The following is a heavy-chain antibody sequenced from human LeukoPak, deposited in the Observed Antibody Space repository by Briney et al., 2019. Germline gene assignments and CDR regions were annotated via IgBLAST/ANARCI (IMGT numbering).Heavy chain of an antibody. CDR1: GFTFSSYS. J-gene: IGHJ4*02. CDR3: AKAYSYGSGSYYIRSGSYDY. CDR2: ISSSSSYI. D-gene: IGHD3-10*01. V-gene: IGHV3-21*04. Sequence: GGSLRLSCAASGFTFSSYSMNWVRQAPGKGLEWVSSISSSSSYIYYADSVKGWFTISRVNSKNTLYLQMNSLRAEDTAVYYCAKAYSYGSGSYYIRSGSYDYWGQGTLVTLPS.